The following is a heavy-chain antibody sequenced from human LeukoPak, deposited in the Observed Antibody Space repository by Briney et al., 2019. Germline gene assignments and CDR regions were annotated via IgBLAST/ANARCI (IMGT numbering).Heavy chain of an antibody. CDR1: GFTFSSHA. CDR3: ANFVDTSMGGNDY. Sequence: GGSLRLSCAASGFTFSSHAMSWVRQAPGKGLEWVSAISSSSDHIYYADSVQGRFTISKDNSKNTPHLQMNSLRAEDTALYYCANFVDTSMGGNDYWGQGTLVTVSS. V-gene: IGHV3-23*01. D-gene: IGHD5-18*01. J-gene: IGHJ4*02. CDR2: ISSSSDHI.